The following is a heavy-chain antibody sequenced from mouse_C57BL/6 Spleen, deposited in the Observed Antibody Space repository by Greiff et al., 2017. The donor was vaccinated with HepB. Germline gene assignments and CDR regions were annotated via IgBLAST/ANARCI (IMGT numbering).Heavy chain of an antibody. CDR3: ARANWDVTWFAY. CDR1: GFSLTSYG. Sequence: QVQLKESGPGLVQPSQSLSIPCTVSGFSLTSYGVHWVRQSPGKGLEWLGVIWSGGSTDYNAAFISRLSISKDNSKSQVFFKMNSLQADDTAIYYCARANWDVTWFAYWGQGTLVTVSA. V-gene: IGHV2-2*01. D-gene: IGHD4-1*01. J-gene: IGHJ3*01. CDR2: IWSGGST.